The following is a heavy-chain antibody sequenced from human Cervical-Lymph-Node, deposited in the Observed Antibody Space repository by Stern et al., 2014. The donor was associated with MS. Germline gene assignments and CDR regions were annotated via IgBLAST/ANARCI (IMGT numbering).Heavy chain of an antibody. J-gene: IGHJ4*02. CDR1: GFTFSSYA. D-gene: IGHD6-6*01. V-gene: IGHV3-30-3*01. CDR3: ARDESSSSVGWFDY. CDR2: ISYDGSNK. Sequence: VHLVESGGGVVQPGRSLRLSCAASGFTFSSYAMHWVRQAPGKGLEWVAVISYDGSNKYYADSVKGRFTISRDNSKNTLYLQMNSLRAEDTAVYYCARDESSSSVGWFDYWGQGTLVTVSS.